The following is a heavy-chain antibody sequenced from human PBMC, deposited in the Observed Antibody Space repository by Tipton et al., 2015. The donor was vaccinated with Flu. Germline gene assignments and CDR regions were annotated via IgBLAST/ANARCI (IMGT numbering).Heavy chain of an antibody. D-gene: IGHD5-12*01. J-gene: IGHJ4*02. CDR3: AKVGGYSAYDSFDC. Sequence: SLRLSCAASGFTFSTYSMNWVRQAPGRGLEWVASININGNYMYYSDSVKGRFTISRDNAKNSVFLQMNSLRAEDAAVYYCAKVGGYSAYDSFDCWGQGALVTVSS. CDR1: GFTFSTYS. CDR2: ININGNYM. V-gene: IGHV3-21*01.